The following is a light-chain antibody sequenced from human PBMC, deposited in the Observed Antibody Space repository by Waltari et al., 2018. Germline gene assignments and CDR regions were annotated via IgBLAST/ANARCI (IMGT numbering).Light chain of an antibody. CDR2: DAT. V-gene: IGLV3-21*02. CDR3: QVWDSGADRVV. J-gene: IGLJ2*01. CDR1: DIEHKR. Sequence: SYVLTQPPSVSVAPGPTAKLPCGGPDIEHKRVHWYQQRPGPAPVLVMYDATYRPSGIPARFSGSNSGNTATLTISRVEAGDEGDYYCQVWDSGADRVVFGGGTDLTVL.